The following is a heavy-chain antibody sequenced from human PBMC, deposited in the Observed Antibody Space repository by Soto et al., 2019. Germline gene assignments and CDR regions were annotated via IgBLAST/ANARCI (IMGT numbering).Heavy chain of an antibody. CDR3: TRTNYYDSSGYSNNDY. CDR2: IRSKANSYAT. V-gene: IGHV3-73*01. Sequence: GGSLRLSCAASGFTFSGSAMHWVRQASGKGLEWVGRIRSKANSYATAYAASVKGRFTISRDDSKNTAYLQMNSLKTEDTAVYYCTRTNYYDSSGYSNNDYWGQGT. D-gene: IGHD3-22*01. CDR1: GFTFSGSA. J-gene: IGHJ4*02.